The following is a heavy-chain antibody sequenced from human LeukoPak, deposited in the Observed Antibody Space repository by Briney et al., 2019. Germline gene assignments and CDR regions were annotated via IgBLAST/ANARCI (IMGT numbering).Heavy chain of an antibody. Sequence: PSETLSLTCTVSGGSISSGDYYWSWIRQSPGKGLEWMGYIHYSGSTKYNPSLKSRVTISVDTSKNQFSLKLNSVTAADTAVYYCARETVVPAAPDAFDIWDQGTMVTVSS. J-gene: IGHJ3*02. CDR1: GGSISSGDYY. D-gene: IGHD2-2*01. CDR3: ARETVVPAAPDAFDI. CDR2: IHYSGST. V-gene: IGHV4-61*08.